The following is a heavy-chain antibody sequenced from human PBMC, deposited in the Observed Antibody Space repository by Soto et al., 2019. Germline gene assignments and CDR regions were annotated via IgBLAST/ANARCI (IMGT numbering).Heavy chain of an antibody. V-gene: IGHV1-2*02. CDR3: ARGTYYYGSGSYYY. Sequence: GSVKVSCKASGYTFTGYYMHWVRQAPGQGLEWMGWINPNSGGTNYAQKFQGRVTMTRDTSISTAYMELSRLRSDDTAVYYCARGTYYYGSGSYYYWGQGTLVTVSS. J-gene: IGHJ4*02. CDR1: GYTFTGYY. CDR2: INPNSGGT. D-gene: IGHD3-10*01.